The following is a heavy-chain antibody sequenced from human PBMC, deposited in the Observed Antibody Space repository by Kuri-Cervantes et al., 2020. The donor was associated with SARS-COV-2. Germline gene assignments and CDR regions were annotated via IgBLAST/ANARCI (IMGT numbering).Heavy chain of an antibody. CDR1: GYSFTSYW. D-gene: IGHD3-3*01. J-gene: IGHJ4*02. Sequence: KVSCKGSGYSFTSYWIGWVRQMPGKGLEWMGIIYPGDSDTRYSPSFQGQVTISADKSISTAYLQWSSLKASDTAMYCCARRRDFWSGSPFDYWGQGTLVTVSS. CDR2: IYPGDSDT. CDR3: ARRRDFWSGSPFDY. V-gene: IGHV5-51*01.